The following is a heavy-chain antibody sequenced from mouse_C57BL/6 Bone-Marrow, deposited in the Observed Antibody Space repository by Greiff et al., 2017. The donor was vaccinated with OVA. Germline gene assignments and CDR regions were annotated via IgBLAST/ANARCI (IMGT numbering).Heavy chain of an antibody. D-gene: IGHD1-1*01. CDR2: INPNYGTT. CDR3: AFYYGSSYRYFDV. CDR1: GYSFTDYN. J-gene: IGHJ1*03. Sequence: EVQLQQSGPELVKPGASVKISCKASGYSFTDYNMNWVKQSDGKSLEWIGVINPNYGTTSYNQKFKGKATLTVDQASSTAYMQLNSLTSEDSAVYYCAFYYGSSYRYFDVWGTGTTVTVSS. V-gene: IGHV1-39*01.